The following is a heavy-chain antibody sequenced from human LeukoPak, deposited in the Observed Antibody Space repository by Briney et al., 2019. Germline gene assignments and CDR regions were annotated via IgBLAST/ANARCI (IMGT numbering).Heavy chain of an antibody. CDR3: ARGRSTVTTVNWFDP. D-gene: IGHD4-17*01. CDR2: IYYSGST. Sequence: SQTLSLTCTVSGGSISSGGYYWSWIRQXXXXXLEWIGYIYYSGSTYYNPSLKSRVTISVDTSKNQFSLKLSSVTAADTAVYYCARGRSTVTTVNWFDPWGQGTLVTVSS. CDR1: GGSISSGGYY. J-gene: IGHJ5*02. V-gene: IGHV4-31*03.